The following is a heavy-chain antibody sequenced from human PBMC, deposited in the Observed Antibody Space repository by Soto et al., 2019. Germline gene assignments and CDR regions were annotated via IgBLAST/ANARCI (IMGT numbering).Heavy chain of an antibody. CDR2: IYNSGST. D-gene: IGHD3-10*01. V-gene: IGHV4-59*08. CDR3: ASMGYHYGSGRYPLDY. J-gene: IGHJ4*02. Sequence: QVQLQESGPGLVKPSETLSLTCTVSGGSISSYYLTWIRQPPGKGLEWIGFIYNSGSTHYNPALRRRVTISVDTSKNQFALKLRSVTAADTAVYYGASMGYHYGSGRYPLDYWGQGTLVTVSS. CDR1: GGSISSYY.